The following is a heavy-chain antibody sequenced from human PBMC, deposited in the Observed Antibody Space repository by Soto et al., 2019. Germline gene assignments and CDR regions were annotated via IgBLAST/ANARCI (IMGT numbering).Heavy chain of an antibody. D-gene: IGHD6-13*01. V-gene: IGHV4-38-2*01. CDR3: ARCPSGYSSSWYYFDY. Sequence: SETLSLTCAVSGYSISSGYSWGWIRQPPGKGLEWIANIFHTGSTNYNPSLKSRVTMSVDTSKNQFSLKLSSVTAADTAVYYCARCPSGYSSSWYYFDYWGQGALVTVSS. CDR1: GYSISSGYS. J-gene: IGHJ4*02. CDR2: IFHTGST.